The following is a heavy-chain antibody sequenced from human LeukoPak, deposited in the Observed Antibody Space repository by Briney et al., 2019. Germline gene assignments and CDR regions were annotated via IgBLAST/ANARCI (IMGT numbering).Heavy chain of an antibody. D-gene: IGHD2-15*01. CDR2: INPNSGGT. CDR1: VYTFTGYY. J-gene: IGHJ4*02. Sequence: ASVNVSCKASVYTFTGYYMHWVRQAPGQGLEWMGWINPNSGGTNYVQKFQGRVTMTRDTSITTAYMQLSRLRSDDTAVYYCASSPTSECSGGSCYSYWGQGTLVTVSS. CDR3: ASSPTSECSGGSCYSY. V-gene: IGHV1-2*02.